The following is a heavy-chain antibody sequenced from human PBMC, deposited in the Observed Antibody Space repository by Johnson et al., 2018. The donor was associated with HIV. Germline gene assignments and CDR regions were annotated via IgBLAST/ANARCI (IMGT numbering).Heavy chain of an antibody. V-gene: IGHV3-20*04. Sequence: MQLVESGGGVVRPGGSLRLSCAASGFTFDDYGMSWVRQAPGKGLEWVSGINWNGGSTGYADSVKGRFTISRDNAKNSLYLQMNSLRAEDTAVYYCARAISGLGRYDAFDIWGQGTMVTVSS. CDR1: GFTFDDYG. D-gene: IGHD3-22*01. CDR2: INWNGGST. CDR3: ARAISGLGRYDAFDI. J-gene: IGHJ3*02.